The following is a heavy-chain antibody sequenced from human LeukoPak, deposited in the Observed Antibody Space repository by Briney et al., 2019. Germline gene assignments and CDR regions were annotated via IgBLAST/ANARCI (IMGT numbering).Heavy chain of an antibody. CDR3: ASRDSSSWLFDY. CDR2: INHSGST. D-gene: IGHD6-13*01. CDR1: GGSFSGYY. J-gene: IGHJ4*02. Sequence: NSSETLSLTCAVYGGSFSGYYWSWIRQPPGKGLEWIGEINHSGSTNYNPSLKSRVTISVDTSKNQFSLKLSSVTAADTAVYYCASRDSSSWLFDYWGQGTLVTASS. V-gene: IGHV4-34*01.